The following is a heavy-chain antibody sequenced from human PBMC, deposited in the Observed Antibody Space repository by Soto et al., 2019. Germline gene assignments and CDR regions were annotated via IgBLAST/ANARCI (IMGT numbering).Heavy chain of an antibody. CDR3: AKDLARITSVGKPLGV. J-gene: IGHJ6*02. V-gene: IGHV3-9*01. D-gene: IGHD6-13*01. CDR2: ISWKSGNI. Sequence: SLRLSCVASGFTFDDYAMHWVRQVPGKGLEWVSGISWKSGNIGYADSVKGRFTISRDNAKSSLFLQMNSLRAEDTAFYYCAKDLARITSVGKPLGVWGQGTTVTVSS. CDR1: GFTFDDYA.